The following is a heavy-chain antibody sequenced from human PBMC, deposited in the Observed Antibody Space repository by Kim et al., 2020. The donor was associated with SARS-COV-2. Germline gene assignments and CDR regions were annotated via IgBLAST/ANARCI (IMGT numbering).Heavy chain of an antibody. CDR3: ARVITRSFDS. CDR1: GFTFGSYE. Sequence: GGSLRLSCAASGFTFGSYEMIWVRQAPGKGLEWVSYISRSGSTIYYIDSVKGRFTISRDNAKNSLYLQMNSLRAEDTALYYCARVITRSFDSCGQGTLVTVSS. V-gene: IGHV3-48*03. D-gene: IGHD3-16*01. J-gene: IGHJ4*02. CDR2: ISRSGSTI.